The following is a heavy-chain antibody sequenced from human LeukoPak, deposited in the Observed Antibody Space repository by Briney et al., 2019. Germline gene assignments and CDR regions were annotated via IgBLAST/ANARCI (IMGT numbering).Heavy chain of an antibody. CDR3: TRHPPEQHGPYYYYYMDV. V-gene: IGHV3-49*03. D-gene: IGHD3/OR15-3a*01. J-gene: IGHJ6*03. Sequence: PGRSLRLSCTASGFTFGDYAMSWFRQAPGKGLEWVGFIRSKAYGGTTEYAASVKGRFTISRDDSKSIAYLQMNSLKTEDTAVYYCTRHPPEQHGPYYYYYMDVWGKGTTVTVSS. CDR1: GFTFGDYA. CDR2: IRSKAYGGTT.